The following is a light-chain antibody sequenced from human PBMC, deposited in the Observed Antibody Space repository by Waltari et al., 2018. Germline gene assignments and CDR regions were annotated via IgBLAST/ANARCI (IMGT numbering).Light chain of an antibody. CDR1: HVGGKS. CDR3: QVWDSSPETVV. J-gene: IGLJ2*01. Sequence: SYVLTQPPSASVAPGKPATIACGGNHVGGKSVQGYQQKPGQAPVLVVHDDNARPSGIPDRFSGSNSGDTATLTISRVEVGDEADYYCQVWDSSPETVVFGGGTKLTVL. CDR2: DDN. V-gene: IGLV3-21*01.